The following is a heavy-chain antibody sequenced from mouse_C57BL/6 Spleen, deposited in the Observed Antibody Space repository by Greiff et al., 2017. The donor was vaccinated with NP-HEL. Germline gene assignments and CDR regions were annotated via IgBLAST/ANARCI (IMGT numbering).Heavy chain of an antibody. Sequence: EVQLQQSGPELVKPGASVKISCKASGYTFTDYYMNWVKQSHGKSLEWIGDINPNNGGTSYNQKFKGKATLTVDKSSSTADMELRSLTSEDSAVYYCARTNWDAYFDYWGQGTTLTVSS. CDR2: INPNNGGT. J-gene: IGHJ2*01. D-gene: IGHD4-1*01. CDR1: GYTFTDYY. CDR3: ARTNWDAYFDY. V-gene: IGHV1-26*01.